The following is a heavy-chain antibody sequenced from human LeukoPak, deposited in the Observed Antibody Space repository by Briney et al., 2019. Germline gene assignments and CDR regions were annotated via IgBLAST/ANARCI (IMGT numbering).Heavy chain of an antibody. V-gene: IGHV3-30*04. J-gene: IGHJ4*02. Sequence: GGSLRLSCAASGFTFHNYAMNWVRQAPGKGLEWVAVISFDGRYKYYLDSVKGRFTISRDNSRNTLFLQLNSLRAEDTAVYYCARGKYYYDSTGYYPGGDYWGQGTLVTVSS. CDR2: ISFDGRYK. CDR1: GFTFHNYA. D-gene: IGHD3-22*01. CDR3: ARGKYYYDSTGYYPGGDY.